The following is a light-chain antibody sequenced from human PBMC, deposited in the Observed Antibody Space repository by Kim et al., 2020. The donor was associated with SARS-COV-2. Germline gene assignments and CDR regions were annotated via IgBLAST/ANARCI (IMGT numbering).Light chain of an antibody. V-gene: IGLV6-57*03. CDR1: SGSIASNY. CDR3: QSYDSSNQV. CDR2: EDN. Sequence: GTTVTCSCPRRSGSIASNYVQWYQQRPGSAPTTVIYEDNQRPSGVPDRFSGSIDSSSNSASLTISGLKTEDEADYYCQSYDSSNQVFGGGTQLTVL. J-gene: IGLJ3*02.